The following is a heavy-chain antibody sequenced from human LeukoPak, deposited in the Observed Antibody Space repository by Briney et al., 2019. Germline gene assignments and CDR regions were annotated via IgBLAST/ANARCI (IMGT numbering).Heavy chain of an antibody. CDR3: ARHYYDSSGYYLLANYYFDY. Sequence: SETLSLTCTVSGGSISSYYWSWIRQPPGKGLEWIGYIYYSGSTNYNPSLKSRVTISVDTSKNQFSLKLSSVTAADTAVHYCARHYYDSSGYYLLANYYFDYWGQGTLVTVSS. CDR2: IYYSGST. J-gene: IGHJ4*02. V-gene: IGHV4-59*08. CDR1: GGSISSYY. D-gene: IGHD3-22*01.